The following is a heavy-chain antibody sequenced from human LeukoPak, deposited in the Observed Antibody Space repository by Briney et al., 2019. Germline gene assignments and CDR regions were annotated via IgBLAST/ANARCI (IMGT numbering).Heavy chain of an antibody. CDR1: GGTFSSYA. D-gene: IGHD3-10*01. Sequence: ASVKVSCKASGGTFSSYAISWVRQAPGQGLEWMGGIIPIFGTANYAQKFQGRVTITTDESTSTAYMELSSLRSEDTAVYYCARGVTTMVRGPTAYYYYYMDVWGKGTTVTVSS. CDR2: IIPIFGTA. V-gene: IGHV1-69*05. CDR3: ARGVTTMVRGPTAYYYYYMDV. J-gene: IGHJ6*03.